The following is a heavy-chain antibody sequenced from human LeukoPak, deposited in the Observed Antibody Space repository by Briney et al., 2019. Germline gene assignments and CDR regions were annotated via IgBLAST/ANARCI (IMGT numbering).Heavy chain of an antibody. CDR2: IIPIFGTA. Sequence: EASVKVSCKASGGTFSSYAISWVRQAPGQGLEWMGGIIPIFGTANYAQKFQGRVTITADESTSTAYMELSSLRSEDTAVYYCARGRMAGTYVFDSWGQGTLVTVSS. D-gene: IGHD6-19*01. CDR3: ARGRMAGTYVFDS. CDR1: GGTFSSYA. V-gene: IGHV1-69*13. J-gene: IGHJ4*02.